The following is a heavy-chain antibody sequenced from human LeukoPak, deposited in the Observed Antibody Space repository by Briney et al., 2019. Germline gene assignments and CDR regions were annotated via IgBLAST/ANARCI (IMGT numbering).Heavy chain of an antibody. Sequence: SETLSLTCTVSGGSISSSSYYWGWIRQPPGKGLEWIGSMYYSGSTYYNPSLKSRVTISVDTSKNQFSLRLSSVTAADTAVYYCARDWGVSARPGYMDVWGKGTTVTVSS. CDR2: MYYSGST. J-gene: IGHJ6*03. CDR1: GGSISSSSYY. V-gene: IGHV4-39*07. D-gene: IGHD6-6*01. CDR3: ARDWGVSARPGYMDV.